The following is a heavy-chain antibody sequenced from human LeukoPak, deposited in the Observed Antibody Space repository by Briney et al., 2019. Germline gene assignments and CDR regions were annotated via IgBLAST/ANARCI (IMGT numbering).Heavy chain of an antibody. V-gene: IGHV4-39*07. CDR3: GVEYGSGSYLVGY. D-gene: IGHD3-10*01. CDR1: GGSISSSSYY. J-gene: IGHJ4*02. CDR2: IYYSGST. Sequence: SSETLSLTCTVSGGSISSSSYYWGWIRQPPGKGLEWIGSIYYSGSTYYNPSLKSRVTISVDTSKNQFSLKLSSVTAADTAVYYCGVEYGSGSYLVGYWGQGTLVTVSS.